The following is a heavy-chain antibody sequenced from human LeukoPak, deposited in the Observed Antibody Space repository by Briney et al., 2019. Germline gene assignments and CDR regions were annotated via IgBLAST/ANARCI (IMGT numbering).Heavy chain of an antibody. CDR3: AKEGYYDSSGYYSWYYFDY. J-gene: IGHJ4*02. CDR1: GITFSSYG. D-gene: IGHD3-22*01. CDR2: IRYDGSNK. V-gene: IGHV3-30*02. Sequence: TGGSLRLSCAASGITFSSYGMHWVRQAPGKGLEWVAFIRYDGSNKYYADSVKGRFTISRDNSKNTLYLQMNSLRAEDTAVYYCAKEGYYDSSGYYSWYYFDYWGQGTLVTVSS.